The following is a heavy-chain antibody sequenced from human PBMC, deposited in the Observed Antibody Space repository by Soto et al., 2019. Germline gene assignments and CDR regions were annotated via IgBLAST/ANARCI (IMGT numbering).Heavy chain of an antibody. CDR3: AHSDGGYEIIYFDF. Sequence: QITLQESGPTLVKPTQPLTLTCTFSEFSFTTAGVAVGWIRQTPGGALEWLTLIYYNDDRRFSPSLKTRLTITGDTSKNQVVLSLTNVDPGDTATYFCAHSDGGYEIIYFDFWGQGIPVTVSS. V-gene: IGHV2-5*01. D-gene: IGHD5-12*01. CDR1: EFSFTTAGVA. J-gene: IGHJ4*02. CDR2: IYYNDDR.